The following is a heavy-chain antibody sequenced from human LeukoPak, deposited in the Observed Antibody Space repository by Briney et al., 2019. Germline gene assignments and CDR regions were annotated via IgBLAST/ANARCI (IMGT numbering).Heavy chain of an antibody. CDR2: ISGSGGST. D-gene: IGHD3-3*01. J-gene: IGHJ6*03. Sequence: GGSLRLSCAASGFTFSSYAMSWVRQAPGKGLEWVSAISGSGGSTYYADSVKGRFTISRDNSKNTLYLQMNSLRAEDTAVYYCAKDPHYDFWSGYLGPPYYYHMDVWGKGTTVTVSS. CDR1: GFTFSSYA. V-gene: IGHV3-23*01. CDR3: AKDPHYDFWSGYLGPPYYYHMDV.